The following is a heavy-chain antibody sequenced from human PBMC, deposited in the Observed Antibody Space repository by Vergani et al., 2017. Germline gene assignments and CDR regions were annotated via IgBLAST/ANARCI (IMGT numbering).Heavy chain of an antibody. CDR1: GYSISSGYY. V-gene: IGHV4-38-2*01. J-gene: IGHJ5*02. CDR2: IYHSWST. Sequence: QVQLQESGPGLVKPSETLSLTCAVSGYSISSGYYWGWIRQPPGKGLEWIGSIYHSWSTYYNPSLKSRVTISVDTSKNQFSLKLSSVTAADTAVYYCARGRRDAVVTAIPYNWFDPWGQGTLVTVSS. CDR3: ARGRRDAVVTAIPYNWFDP. D-gene: IGHD2-21*02.